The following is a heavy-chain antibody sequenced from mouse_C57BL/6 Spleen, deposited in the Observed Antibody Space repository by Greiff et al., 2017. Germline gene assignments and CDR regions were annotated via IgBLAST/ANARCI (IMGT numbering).Heavy chain of an antibody. V-gene: IGHV5-17*01. D-gene: IGHD1-1*02. Sequence: EVQVVESGGGLVKPGGSLKLSCAASGFTFSDYGMHWVRQAPEKGLEWVAYISSGSSTIYYADTVKGRFTISRDNAKNTLFLQMTSLRSEDTAMYYCARPGGTNAMDYWGQGTSVTVSS. CDR2: ISSGSSTI. CDR1: GFTFSDYG. J-gene: IGHJ4*01. CDR3: ARPGGTNAMDY.